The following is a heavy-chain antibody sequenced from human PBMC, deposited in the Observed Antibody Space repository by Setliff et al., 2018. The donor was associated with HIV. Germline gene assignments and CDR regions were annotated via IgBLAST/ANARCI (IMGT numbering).Heavy chain of an antibody. CDR1: GGSISNFY. CDR3: ARGLWFGGSYWFDP. J-gene: IGHJ5*02. V-gene: IGHV4-4*07. CDR2: IYSTGDT. Sequence: SETLSLTCSVPGGSISNFYWSWIRQPPGKGLEWVGHIYSTGDTNYNPSLKSRVTLSADTSKNQLSLSLTSVTVADTAVYYCARGLWFGGSYWFDPWGQGTLVTVSS. D-gene: IGHD3-10*01.